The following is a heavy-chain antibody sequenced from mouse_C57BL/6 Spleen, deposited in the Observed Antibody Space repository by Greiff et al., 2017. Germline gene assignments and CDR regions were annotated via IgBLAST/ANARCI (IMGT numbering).Heavy chain of an antibody. V-gene: IGHV1-15*01. CDR2: IDPETGGT. J-gene: IGHJ1*03. Sequence: QVQLKQSGAELVRPGASVTLSCKASGYTFTDYEMHWVKQTPVHGLEWIGAIDPETGGTAYNQKFKGKAILTADKSSSTAYMELRSLTSEDSAVYYCTRSKLNWDVWYFDVWGTGTTVTVSS. D-gene: IGHD4-1*01. CDR3: TRSKLNWDVWYFDV. CDR1: GYTFTDYE.